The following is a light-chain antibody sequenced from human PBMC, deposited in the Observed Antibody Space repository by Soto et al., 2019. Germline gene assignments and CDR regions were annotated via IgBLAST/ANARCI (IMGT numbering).Light chain of an antibody. V-gene: IGLV2-14*01. CDR3: ISYTGSDTSYV. Sequence: QSALTQPASVSGSPGQSITISCTGTSSDDGSYNYVAWYQQFPGKTPKLMIYEVRNRPSGVSSRFSGSKSGNTASLTISGLQAEDEADYYCISYTGSDTSYVFGTGTELTVL. CDR2: EVR. J-gene: IGLJ1*01. CDR1: SSDDGSYNY.